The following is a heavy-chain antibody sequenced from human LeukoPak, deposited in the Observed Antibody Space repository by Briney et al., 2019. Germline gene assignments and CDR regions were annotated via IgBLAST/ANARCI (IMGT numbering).Heavy chain of an antibody. D-gene: IGHD3-10*01. J-gene: IGHJ3*01. V-gene: IGHV3-7*05. CDR1: AITFSNSW. CDR2: IKQDGSET. CDR3: ATRGA. Sequence: GGSLRLSCTASAITFSNSWMSWVRQAPEKGLEWVANIKQDGSETNYVDSVKGRFTISRDNAKNSLFLQMNSLRGEDTAVYYCATRGAWGQGTMVTVSS.